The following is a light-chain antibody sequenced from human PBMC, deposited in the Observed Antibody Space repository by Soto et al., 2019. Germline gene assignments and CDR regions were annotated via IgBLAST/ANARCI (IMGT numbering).Light chain of an antibody. J-gene: IGLJ1*01. Sequence: QSVLTQPPSVSEAPGQRVTISCTGSSSNIGAGYEAHWYQQVPGTAPKPLIYQNNNRPSGVPDRFSGSKSGTSASLAITGLQAEYEAEYYCQSYDSSLSGYVFGTGTKLTVL. V-gene: IGLV1-40*01. CDR1: SSNIGAGYE. CDR2: QNN. CDR3: QSYDSSLSGYV.